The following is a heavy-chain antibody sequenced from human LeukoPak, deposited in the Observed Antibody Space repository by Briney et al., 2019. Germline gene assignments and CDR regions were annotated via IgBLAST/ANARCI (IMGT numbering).Heavy chain of an antibody. CDR2: ISSSSSTI. V-gene: IGHV3-21*04. CDR1: GFTFSSYS. J-gene: IGHJ2*01. Sequence: GGSLRVSCAASGFTFSSYSMNWVRQAPGKGLEWVSSISSSSSTIYYADSVKGRFTISRDNAKNSLYLQMNSLRAEDTAVYYCARDTQTDWYFDLWGRGTLVTVSS. CDR3: ARDTQTDWYFDL.